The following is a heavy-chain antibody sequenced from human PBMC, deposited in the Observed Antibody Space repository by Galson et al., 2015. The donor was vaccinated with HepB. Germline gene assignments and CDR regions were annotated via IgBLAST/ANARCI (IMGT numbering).Heavy chain of an antibody. D-gene: IGHD4-23*01. J-gene: IGHJ4*02. CDR1: GFTFSSYS. V-gene: IGHV3-21*04. CDR3: AREDYGGNSDY. Sequence: SLRLSCAASGFTFSSYSMYWVRQAPGKGLEWVSSISSSSSYIYYADSVKGRFTISRDNAKNSLYLQMNSLRAEDTAVYYCAREDYGGNSDYWGQGTLVTVSS. CDR2: ISSSSSYI.